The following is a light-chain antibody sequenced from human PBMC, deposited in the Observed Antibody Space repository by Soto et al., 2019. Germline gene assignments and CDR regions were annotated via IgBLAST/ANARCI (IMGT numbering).Light chain of an antibody. CDR1: SSDVGGYNY. CDR2: EVS. V-gene: IGLV2-14*01. Sequence: QSVLTQPASVSGSPGQSTTISCTGTSSDVGGYNYVSWYQHHPGKAPKVMIYEVSNRPSGVSNRFSGSKSGNTASLTISGLQAEDEADYYCSSYASSSALVFGTGTKVTVL. J-gene: IGLJ1*01. CDR3: SSYASSSALV.